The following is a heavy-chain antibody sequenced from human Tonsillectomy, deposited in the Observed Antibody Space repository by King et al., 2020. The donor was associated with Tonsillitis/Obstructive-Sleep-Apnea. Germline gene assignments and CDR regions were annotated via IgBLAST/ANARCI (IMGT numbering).Heavy chain of an antibody. Sequence: VQLVESGGGLVQPGGSLRLSCVASGFSISNYWVTWVRQAPGKGLEWVANIKQDGGEKNYVDSVKGRFTISRDNAKNSVYLQMNSLRPEDTAVYYCARDNYYGAYSHYKPLSYVDWWGQGTLVTVSS. CDR1: GFSISNYW. CDR2: IKQDGGEK. D-gene: IGHD3-10*01. V-gene: IGHV3-7*04. CDR3: ARDNYYGAYSHYKPLSYVDW. J-gene: IGHJ4*02.